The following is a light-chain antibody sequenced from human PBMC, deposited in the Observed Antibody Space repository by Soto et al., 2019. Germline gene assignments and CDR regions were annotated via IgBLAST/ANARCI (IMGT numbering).Light chain of an antibody. CDR1: QTISSW. CDR2: KAS. V-gene: IGKV1-5*03. J-gene: IGKJ1*01. CDR3: QHYNSYSEA. Sequence: DIQMTQSPSTLSGSVGDRVTITCRASQTISSWLAWYQQKPGKAPKLLIDKASTLKSGVPSRFSGSGSGTEFTLTISSLQPDDFATYYCQHYNSYSEAFGQGTRWIS.